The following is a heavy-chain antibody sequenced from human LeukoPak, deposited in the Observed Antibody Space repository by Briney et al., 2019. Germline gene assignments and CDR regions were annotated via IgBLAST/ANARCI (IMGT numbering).Heavy chain of an antibody. V-gene: IGHV3-21*01. D-gene: IGHD6-19*01. CDR1: GFTLSSSY. CDR2: ISSTSSYI. Sequence: GGSLRLSCAASGFTLSSSYINWVRQAPGRGLEWVSSISSTSSYIYYADSVKGRFTISRDNADNSLYLQMNSLRAEDTTVYYCARGYSSGWSAFDYWGQGTLVTVSS. J-gene: IGHJ4*02. CDR3: ARGYSSGWSAFDY.